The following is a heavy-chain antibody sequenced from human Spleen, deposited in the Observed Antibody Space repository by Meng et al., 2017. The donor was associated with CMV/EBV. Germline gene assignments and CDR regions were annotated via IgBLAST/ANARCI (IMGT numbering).Heavy chain of an antibody. J-gene: IGHJ6*02. CDR1: GLSFSSHA. Sequence: GESLKISCAASGLSFSSHAMHWVRQAPGKGLEWVAVISYDGNKKYYADSVKGRLTTSRDNSKNTVYLQMNSLRVEDTAVYYCARDRQGCSSTSCYPYYYYDMDVWGQGTAVTVSS. CDR3: ARDRQGCSSTSCYPYYYYDMDV. V-gene: IGHV3-30-3*01. CDR2: ISYDGNKK. D-gene: IGHD2-2*01.